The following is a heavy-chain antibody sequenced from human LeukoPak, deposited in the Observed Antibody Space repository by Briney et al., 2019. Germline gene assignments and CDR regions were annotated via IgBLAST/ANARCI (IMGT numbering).Heavy chain of an antibody. Sequence: GGSLRLSCAASGFTFSNYDMSRVRQVPGKGLEGVSVISSSGINTYYADSVKGRFTISRDNSKDTLFLQMISLRAEDTAVYYCAKFMGALDSWGQGTLVTVSS. J-gene: IGHJ4*02. CDR1: GFTFSNYD. CDR2: ISSSGINT. D-gene: IGHD1-26*01. V-gene: IGHV3-23*01. CDR3: AKFMGALDS.